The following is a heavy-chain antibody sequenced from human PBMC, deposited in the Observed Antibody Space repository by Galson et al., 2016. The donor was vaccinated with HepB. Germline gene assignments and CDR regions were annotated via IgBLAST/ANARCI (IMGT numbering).Heavy chain of an antibody. CDR3: ARDIEYSITD. V-gene: IGHV1-2*02. CDR2: INPKSGDT. CDR1: GYTFTDYY. J-gene: IGHJ4*02. Sequence: SVKVSCKASGYTFTDYYMNWVRQAPGQGLEWMGWINPKSGDTNSAQKFQGRVTMTRDTSISTAYMELSRLRSDDTAVYYCARDIEYSITDWGQGTLVIVSS. D-gene: IGHD6-6*01.